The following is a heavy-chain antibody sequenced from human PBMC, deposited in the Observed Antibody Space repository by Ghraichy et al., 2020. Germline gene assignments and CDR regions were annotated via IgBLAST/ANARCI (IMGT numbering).Heavy chain of an antibody. Sequence: SETLSLTCTVSRGSVSSSSYFWGWIRQPPGKGLEWIGSIHYRGSTNYSPSLKSRLTISVDTSKNQISLNLRSVTAADTAVYFCARATNPNYYSYYALDVWGQGTTVTVSS. CDR1: RGSVSSSSYF. CDR2: IHYRGST. V-gene: IGHV4-61*01. D-gene: IGHD2-8*01. J-gene: IGHJ6*02. CDR3: ARATNPNYYSYYALDV.